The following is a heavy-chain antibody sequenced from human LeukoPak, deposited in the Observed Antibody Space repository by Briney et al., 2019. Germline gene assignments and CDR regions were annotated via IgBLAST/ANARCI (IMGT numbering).Heavy chain of an antibody. CDR1: GGSISSYY. D-gene: IGHD2/OR15-2a*01. Sequence: PSETLSLTCTVSGGSISSYYWSWIRQPPGKGLEWIGYIYYSGSTNYNPSLKSRVTISVDTSENQFSLKLSSVAAADTAVYYCARGISPPLYYYYYYMDVWGKGTTVTVSS. CDR3: ARGISPPLYYYYYYMDV. V-gene: IGHV4-59*01. J-gene: IGHJ6*03. CDR2: IYYSGST.